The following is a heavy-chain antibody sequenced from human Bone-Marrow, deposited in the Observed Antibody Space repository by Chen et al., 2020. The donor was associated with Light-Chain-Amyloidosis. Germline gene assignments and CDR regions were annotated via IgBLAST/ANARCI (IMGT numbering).Heavy chain of an antibody. CDR3: ARAMGRFLEWGSDYGMDV. CDR2: INPNSGGT. D-gene: IGHD3-3*01. Sequence: QVQLVQSGAEVKKPGASVKVSCKASGYTFTGYYMHWVRQAPGQGLEWMGWINPNSGGTNYAQKFQGRVTMTRDTSISTAYMELSRLRSDDTAVYYCARAMGRFLEWGSDYGMDVWGQGTTVTVSS. J-gene: IGHJ6*02. V-gene: IGHV1-2*02. CDR1: GYTFTGYY.